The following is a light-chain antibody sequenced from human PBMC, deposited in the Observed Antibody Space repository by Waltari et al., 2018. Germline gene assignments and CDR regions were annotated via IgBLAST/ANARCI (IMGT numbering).Light chain of an antibody. CDR3: SSYTSTSIQ. Sequence: KAPKLMIYDVSSRPSGVSNRFSGSKSGNTASLTISGLQAEDEADYYCSSYTSTSIQFGGGTKLTVL. CDR2: DVS. V-gene: IGLV2-14*03. J-gene: IGLJ2*01.